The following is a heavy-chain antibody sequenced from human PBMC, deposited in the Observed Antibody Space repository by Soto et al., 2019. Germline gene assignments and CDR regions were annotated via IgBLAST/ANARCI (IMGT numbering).Heavy chain of an antibody. CDR2: ITASADRT. V-gene: IGHV3-23*01. J-gene: IGHJ4*02. Sequence: PGGSLRLSCAASGFRFSNYAMSWVRQAPGKGLEWVSGITASADRTYYADSVKGRFTISRDNSKDTLYLQMNSPRAEDTAIYYCAKDRYPVATNWWAFDYWGQGTPVTVSS. CDR3: AKDRYPVATNWWAFDY. D-gene: IGHD2-15*01. CDR1: GFRFSNYA.